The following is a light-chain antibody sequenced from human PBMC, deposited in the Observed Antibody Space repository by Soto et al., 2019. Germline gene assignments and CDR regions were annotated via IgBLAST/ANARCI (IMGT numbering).Light chain of an antibody. V-gene: IGLV2-14*01. Sequence: QSALTHPASVSGSPGQSITISCTGTSSDVGSYNYVSWHQQHPGQAPKLMIYQVTNRASGVPDRFSASKSGNTASLTISGLQAGDEADYYCSSYRSSSTYVFGTGTKVTVL. CDR3: SSYRSSSTYV. CDR2: QVT. J-gene: IGLJ1*01. CDR1: SSDVGSYNY.